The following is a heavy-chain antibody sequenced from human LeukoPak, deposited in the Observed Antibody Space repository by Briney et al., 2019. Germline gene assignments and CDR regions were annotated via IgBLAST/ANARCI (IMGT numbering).Heavy chain of an antibody. CDR3: AREAYYDILTGYYYYYGMDV. CDR2: IYSGSST. V-gene: IGHV3-53*01. Sequence: GGSLRLSCAASGFTVSSNYMSWVRQAPGKGLEWVSVIYSGSSTYYADSVKGRFTISRDNSKNTLYLQMNSLRAEDTAVYYCAREAYYDILTGYYYYYGMDVWGQGTTVTVSS. D-gene: IGHD3-9*01. J-gene: IGHJ6*02. CDR1: GFTVSSNY.